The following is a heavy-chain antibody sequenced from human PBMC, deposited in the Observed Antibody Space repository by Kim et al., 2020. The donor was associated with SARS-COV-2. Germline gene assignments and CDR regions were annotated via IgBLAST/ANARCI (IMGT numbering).Heavy chain of an antibody. J-gene: IGHJ5*02. V-gene: IGHV3-43*01. D-gene: IGHD3-22*01. CDR3: AKDEFYYDSSGYYHWFDP. Sequence: KGRFTISRDNSKNSLYLQMNSLRTEDTALYYCAKDEFYYDSSGYYHWFDPWGQGTLVTVSS.